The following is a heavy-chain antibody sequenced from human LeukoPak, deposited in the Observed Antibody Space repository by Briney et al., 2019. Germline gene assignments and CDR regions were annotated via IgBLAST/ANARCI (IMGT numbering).Heavy chain of an antibody. J-gene: IGHJ4*02. Sequence: GGSLRLSCAASGFTFSSYAKSWVRQAPGKGLEWVSAISGSGGSTYYADSVKGRFTISRDNSKNTLYLQMNSLRAEDTAVYYCAKDHEGVVVVAASPFDYWGQGTLVTVSS. CDR1: GFTFSSYA. D-gene: IGHD2-15*01. CDR2: ISGSGGST. V-gene: IGHV3-23*01. CDR3: AKDHEGVVVVAASPFDY.